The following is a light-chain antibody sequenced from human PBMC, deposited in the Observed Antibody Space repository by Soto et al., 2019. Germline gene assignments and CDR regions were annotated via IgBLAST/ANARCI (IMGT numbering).Light chain of an antibody. J-gene: IGKJ1*01. CDR3: QHCSVWPT. Sequence: EAVLTQSPGTVSVSPGERVTLSCRASVSVGSSLAWYQQKPGQAPRLLIYDASTRATGVPARFIGSGSETEFTLTISSLQSEDCAVYYCQHCSVWPTFGQWTKVEIK. V-gene: IGKV3-15*01. CDR1: VSVGSS. CDR2: DAS.